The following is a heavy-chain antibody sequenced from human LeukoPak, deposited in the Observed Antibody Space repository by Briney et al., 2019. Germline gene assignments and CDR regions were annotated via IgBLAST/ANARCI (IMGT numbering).Heavy chain of an antibody. J-gene: IGHJ4*02. CDR3: ARLGPRNSRGYYYY. V-gene: IGHV4-39*01. CDR2: IDDSGST. D-gene: IGHD3-22*01. Sequence: SETLSLTCTVSDSISSSSHYWGWIRQPPGKGLDWIGSIDDSGSTYYNPSLKSRVTISVDTSKNQFSLRLSSVTAADTAVYYCARLGPRNSRGYYYYWGQGTLVTVSS. CDR1: DSISSSSHY.